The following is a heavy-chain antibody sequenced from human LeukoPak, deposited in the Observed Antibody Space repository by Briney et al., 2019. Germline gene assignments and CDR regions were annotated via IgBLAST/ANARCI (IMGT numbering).Heavy chain of an antibody. Sequence: PGGSLRLSCAASGFTVSSNYISWVRQAPGKGLEWVSVIYVGSSTYYADSVKGRFTISRDNSKNTVFLQMNSLRAEDTAVYYCARVDSSGWYFFDFWGQGVLVTVSS. J-gene: IGHJ4*02. CDR1: GFTVSSNY. D-gene: IGHD6-19*01. CDR3: ARVDSSGWYFFDF. V-gene: IGHV3-53*01. CDR2: IYVGSST.